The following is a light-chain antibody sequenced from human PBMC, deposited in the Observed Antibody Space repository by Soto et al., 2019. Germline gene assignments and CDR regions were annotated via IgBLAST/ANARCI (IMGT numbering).Light chain of an antibody. CDR3: QQYNDWPLT. J-gene: IGKJ1*01. V-gene: IGKV3-15*01. CDR2: GAS. Sequence: EIVLTQSPGTLSLSPGERATLSCRASQSVSNNYLAWYQQKPGQAPRLLIYGASNRATGIPARLSGTGSGTEFTLTISSLQSEDFALYYCQQYNDWPLTFGQGTKVDIK. CDR1: QSVSNN.